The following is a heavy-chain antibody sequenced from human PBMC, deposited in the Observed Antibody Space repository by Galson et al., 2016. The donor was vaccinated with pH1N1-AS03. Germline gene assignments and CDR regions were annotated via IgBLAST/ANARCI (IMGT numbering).Heavy chain of an antibody. Sequence: SVKVSCKASGYIFTGFYVHWVRQAPGQGLEWMGRINPNTGETNYAQKFQGWVTMTRDTAISTGYMELSRLKSDDTAVYYRARGPQVEITDFCWLRVPLRDFGWLDPWRQGTLVTVSS. CDR3: ARGPQVEITDFCWLRVPLRDFGWLDP. J-gene: IGHJ5*02. CDR1: GYIFTGFY. CDR2: INPNTGET. D-gene: IGHD3-3*01. V-gene: IGHV1-2*04.